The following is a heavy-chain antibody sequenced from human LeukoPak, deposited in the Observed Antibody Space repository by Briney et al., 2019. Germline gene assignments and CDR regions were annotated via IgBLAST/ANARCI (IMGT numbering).Heavy chain of an antibody. Sequence: SETLSLTCTVSGGSISSSSYYGGWIRQPPGKGLEWIGSIYYSGSTYYNPSLKSRVTISVDTSKNQFSLKLSSVTAADTAVYYCARRGPGGWFDPWGQGTLVTVSS. J-gene: IGHJ5*02. CDR2: IYYSGST. CDR3: ARRGPGGWFDP. D-gene: IGHD3-10*01. CDR1: GGSISSSSYY. V-gene: IGHV4-39*01.